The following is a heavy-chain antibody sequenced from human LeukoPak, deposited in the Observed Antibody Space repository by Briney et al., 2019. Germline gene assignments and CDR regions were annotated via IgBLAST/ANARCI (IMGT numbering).Heavy chain of an antibody. Sequence: GGSLRLSCAASGFTFSSYLWSWFGQAPGKGLEWVANIKQDGTEIYYVDSVKGRFTISRDNAKNSLYLQMNSLRAEDTAVYYCARGSSGYWGQGTLVTVSS. CDR2: IKQDGTEI. J-gene: IGHJ4*02. V-gene: IGHV3-7*01. CDR1: GFTFSSYL. D-gene: IGHD6-25*01. CDR3: ARGSSGY.